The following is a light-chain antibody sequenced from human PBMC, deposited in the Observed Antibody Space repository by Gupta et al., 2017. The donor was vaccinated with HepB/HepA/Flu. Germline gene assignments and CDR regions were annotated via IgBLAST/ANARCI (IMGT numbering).Light chain of an antibody. Sequence: QSVLTQPPSVSGAPGQRVTISCTGSSSNIGAGYGVHWYQKLPGTAPRLLIYTNANRPSGVPDRFSASKSGTSASLAITGLQAEDEADYYCQSFDSGLTGPLFGGGTKLTVL. CDR3: QSFDSGLTGPL. CDR1: SSNIGAGYG. CDR2: TNA. V-gene: IGLV1-40*01. J-gene: IGLJ3*02.